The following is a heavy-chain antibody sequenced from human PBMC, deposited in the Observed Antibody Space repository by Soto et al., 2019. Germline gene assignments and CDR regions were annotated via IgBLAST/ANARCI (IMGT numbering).Heavy chain of an antibody. J-gene: IGHJ4*02. D-gene: IGHD3-9*01. CDR1: GGAISGRGNY. Sequence: SETLSLTCAVSGGAISGRGNYWGWIRQPPGKGLEYIGSIYSGGSTYYNPSLKSRVTLSVDATQNQFSLRLTSVTAADTAVYYCARRHSATWLFDYWGLGTLVTVSS. CDR2: IYSGGST. V-gene: IGHV4-39*01. CDR3: ARRHSATWLFDY.